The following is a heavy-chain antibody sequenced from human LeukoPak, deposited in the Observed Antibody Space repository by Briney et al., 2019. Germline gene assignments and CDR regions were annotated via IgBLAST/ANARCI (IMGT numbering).Heavy chain of an antibody. CDR3: ARVLDSSGYYYGFDP. V-gene: IGHV4-34*01. D-gene: IGHD3-22*01. J-gene: IGHJ5*02. CDR1: GGSFSGYY. Sequence: SETLSLTCAVYGGSFSGYYWSWIRQPPGKGLEWIGEINHSGSTNYNPSLKSRVTISVDTSKNQFSLKLSSVTAADTAVYYCARVLDSSGYYYGFDPWGQGTLVTVSS. CDR2: INHSGST.